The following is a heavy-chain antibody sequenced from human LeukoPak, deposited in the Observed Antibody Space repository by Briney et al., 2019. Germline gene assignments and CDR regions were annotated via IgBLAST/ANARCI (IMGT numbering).Heavy chain of an antibody. CDR1: GFTLRSHA. V-gene: IGHV3-23*01. D-gene: IGHD3-16*01. CDR3: AKQMSTVTFTPFDY. Sequence: GGSLRLSCAASGFTLRSHAMSWVRQAPGKGLEWVSAISGSGGSTDYVDSVKGRFTISRHNSKNTLYLQMNSLRADDTAVYYCAKQMSTVTFTPFDYWGQGTLVTVSS. CDR2: ISGSGGST. J-gene: IGHJ4*02.